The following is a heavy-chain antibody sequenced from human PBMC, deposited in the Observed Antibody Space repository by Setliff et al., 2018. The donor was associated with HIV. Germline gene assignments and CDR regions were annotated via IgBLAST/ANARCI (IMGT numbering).Heavy chain of an antibody. Sequence: ASVKVSCKASGYTFTSYGISWVRQAPGQGLEWMGIINPSGGSTSYAQKFQGRVTMTRDTSTSTVYMELSSLRSDDTAVYYCARDPTSRAYGSGSFGWLDPWGQGTPVTVSS. CDR3: ARDPTSRAYGSGSFGWLDP. CDR2: INPSGGST. J-gene: IGHJ5*01. D-gene: IGHD3-10*01. V-gene: IGHV1-46*01. CDR1: GYTFTSYG.